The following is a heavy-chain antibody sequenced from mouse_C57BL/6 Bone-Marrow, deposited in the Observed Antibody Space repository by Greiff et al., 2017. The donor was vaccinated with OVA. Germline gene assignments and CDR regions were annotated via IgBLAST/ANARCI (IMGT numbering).Heavy chain of an antibody. J-gene: IGHJ3*01. V-gene: IGHV2-5*01. CDR2: IWRGGRT. CDR1: GFSLTSYG. Sequence: VKLVESGPGLVQPSQSLSITCTVSGFSLTSYGVHWVRQSPGKGLEWLGVIWRGGRTAYNAAFMSSLCITKDNSKSQVFFKMNRLQADDTAIYYCADIPGGFAYWGQGTLVTVSA. D-gene: IGHD1-3*01. CDR3: ADIPGGFAY.